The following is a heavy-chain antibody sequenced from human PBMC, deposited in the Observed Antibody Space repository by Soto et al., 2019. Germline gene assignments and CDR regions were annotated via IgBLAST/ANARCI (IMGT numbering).Heavy chain of an antibody. CDR2: IYYSGST. D-gene: IGHD3-10*01. J-gene: IGHJ6*02. V-gene: IGHV4-59*06. CDR3: ARDNPARRYYGSGSPYGMDV. CDR1: GVSITSYF. Sequence: PSETLSLTCTVSGVSITSYFWSWIRQTPGKGLEWNGYIYYSGSTYYNPSLKSRVTISVDTSKNQFSLKLSSVTAADTAVYYCARDNPARRYYGSGSPYGMDVWGQGTTVTVSS.